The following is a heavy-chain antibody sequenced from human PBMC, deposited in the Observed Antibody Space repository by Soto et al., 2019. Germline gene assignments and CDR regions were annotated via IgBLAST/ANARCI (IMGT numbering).Heavy chain of an antibody. D-gene: IGHD1-1*01. V-gene: IGHV3-23*01. Sequence: QFLESGGGLVQPGGSLRVHCVASGFTFSDYAMSWVRQRPGKGLEWVSSVGGTGSDTYYAASVKGRFTISRDNSKSTLYLQMKDLRVEDTAIYYWAKDAVPYNGKWDWFDTWGQGTLVTVSS. CDR1: GFTFSDYA. CDR3: AKDAVPYNGKWDWFDT. J-gene: IGHJ5*02. CDR2: VGGTGSDT.